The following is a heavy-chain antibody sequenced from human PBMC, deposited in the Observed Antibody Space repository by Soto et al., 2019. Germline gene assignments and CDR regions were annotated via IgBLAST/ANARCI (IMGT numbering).Heavy chain of an antibody. Sequence: EVQLVESGGGVVQPGGSLRLSCAASGFTFSPYWMSWVRQAPGKGLEWVAIIQDDGGDEHYLEAVRGRFTISIDNAKKSLYLAMDSLRVEDTAVYYCAGGSGWISDSWGQGTLVTVSS. V-gene: IGHV3-7*05. CDR2: IQDDGGDE. D-gene: IGHD6-19*01. J-gene: IGHJ4*02. CDR3: AGGSGWISDS. CDR1: GFTFSPYW.